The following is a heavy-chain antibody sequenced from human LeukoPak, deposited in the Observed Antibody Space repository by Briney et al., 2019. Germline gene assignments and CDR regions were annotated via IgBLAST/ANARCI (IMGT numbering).Heavy chain of an antibody. D-gene: IGHD5-18*01. V-gene: IGHV1-46*01. Sequence: ASVKVSCKASGYTFTSYYMHWVRQAPGQGLEWMGIINPSGGSTSYAQKFQGRVTMTRDTPTSTVYMELSSLRSEDTAVYYCARDGGYSYGHRYKGYFQHWGQGTLVTVSS. J-gene: IGHJ1*01. CDR3: ARDGGYSYGHRYKGYFQH. CDR2: INPSGGST. CDR1: GYTFTSYY.